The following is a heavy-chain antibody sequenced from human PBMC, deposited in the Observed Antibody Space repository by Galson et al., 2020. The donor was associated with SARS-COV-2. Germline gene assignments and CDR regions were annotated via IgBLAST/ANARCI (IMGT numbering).Heavy chain of an antibody. D-gene: IGHD6-19*01. J-gene: IGHJ3*02. CDR3: ARDFASGRYASAFDI. V-gene: IGHV3-30*04. CDR1: GFTFTNYA. CDR2: VSYHGSNT. Sequence: GGSLRLSCAASGFTFTNYAMHWVRQAPGKGLEWVAAVSYHGSNTFYADSVKGRFTVSRDNSKNTLLLQMNSLSAEDTAVYYCARDFASGRYASAFDIWGQGTMVTVSS.